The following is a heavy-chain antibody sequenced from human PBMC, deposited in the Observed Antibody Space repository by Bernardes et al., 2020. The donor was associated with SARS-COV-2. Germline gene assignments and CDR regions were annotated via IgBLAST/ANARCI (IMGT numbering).Heavy chain of an antibody. V-gene: IGHV4-59*11. CDR2: IYYGGFT. J-gene: IGHJ5*02. D-gene: IGHD2-21*02. Sequence: SETLSLTCTLSGGSISGHFWSWIRQPPGKGLEWIGYIYYGGFTNYSPSLKSRVTMSVDTSKNQFSLKLTSLTAADTAVYYCARTSGYCGGDCQAPMFDPWGLGTLVTVSS. CDR1: GGSISGHF. CDR3: ARTSGYCGGDCQAPMFDP.